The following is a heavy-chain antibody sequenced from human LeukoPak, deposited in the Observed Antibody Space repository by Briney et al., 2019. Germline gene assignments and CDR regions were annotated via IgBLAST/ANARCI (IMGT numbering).Heavy chain of an antibody. CDR3: ARDRRHLRYFDWLLKY. V-gene: IGHV1-2*02. CDR1: GYTFTGYY. CDR2: INPNSGGT. J-gene: IGHJ4*02. D-gene: IGHD3-9*01. Sequence: GASVKVSCKASGYTFTGYYMHWVRQAPGQGLEWMGWINPNSGGTNYAQKFQGRVTMTRDTSISTAYMELSRLRSDDTAVYYCARDRRHLRYFDWLLKYWGQGTLVTVSS.